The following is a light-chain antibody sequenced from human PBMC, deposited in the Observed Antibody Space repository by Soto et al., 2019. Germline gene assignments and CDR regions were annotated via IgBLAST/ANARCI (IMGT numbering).Light chain of an antibody. V-gene: IGKV1-5*01. Sequence: DIPMTQSPSSLSASVGDRVTITCRASQAISNRVAWYQQKPGKAPKLLINAASSLKSGVPSRFSGSGSGTEFTLTISRLQPEDSATYYCQQYHHYYTFGQGTKVDIK. CDR3: QQYHHYYT. CDR2: AAS. CDR1: QAISNR. J-gene: IGKJ2*01.